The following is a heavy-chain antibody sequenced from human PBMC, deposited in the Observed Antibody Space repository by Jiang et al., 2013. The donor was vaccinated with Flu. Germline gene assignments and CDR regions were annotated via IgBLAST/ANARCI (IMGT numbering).Heavy chain of an antibody. CDR1: GFTFSSYG. V-gene: IGHV3-33*01. Sequence: VQLLESGGGVVQPGRSLRLSCAASGFTFSSYGMHWVRQAPGKGLEWVAVIWYDGSNKYYADSVKGRFTISRDNSKNTLYLQMNSLRAEDTAVYYCARRRQWKGRGGFEDYYYGMDVWGQGTTV. D-gene: IGHD6-19*01. CDR3: ARRRQWKGRGGFEDYYYGMDV. CDR2: IWYDGSNK. J-gene: IGHJ6*02.